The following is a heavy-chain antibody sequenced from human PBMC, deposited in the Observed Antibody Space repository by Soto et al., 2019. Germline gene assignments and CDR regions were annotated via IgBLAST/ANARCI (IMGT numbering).Heavy chain of an antibody. Sequence: SETLSLTCVISGDSVSSNSAGWNWIRHSPSRGLEWLGRTYYKSKWNNDYALSVKSRITINPDTSKNQFSLHLYSVTPEDTAVHYCTGITWFRGMDVWGQGTPVTVCS. CDR1: GDSVSSNSAG. D-gene: IGHD3-10*01. CDR3: TGITWFRGMDV. J-gene: IGHJ6*02. CDR2: TYYKSKWNN. V-gene: IGHV6-1*01.